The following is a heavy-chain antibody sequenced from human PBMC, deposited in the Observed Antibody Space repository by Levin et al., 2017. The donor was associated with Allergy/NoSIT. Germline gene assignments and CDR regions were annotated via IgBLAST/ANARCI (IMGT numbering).Heavy chain of an antibody. V-gene: IGHV2-5*02. J-gene: IGHJ5*02. CDR2: VFWDDGK. CDR1: GFSLSTRGVG. CDR3: AHTAGYWFDP. Sequence: NESGPTLVKPTQTLTLTCTFSGFSLSTRGVGVDWIRQPPGKALEWLTVVFWDDGKVYRPSLRNRLTITKDTSRNQVVLTMTNMDPLDTATYYCAHTAGYWFDPWGQGTLVTVSS.